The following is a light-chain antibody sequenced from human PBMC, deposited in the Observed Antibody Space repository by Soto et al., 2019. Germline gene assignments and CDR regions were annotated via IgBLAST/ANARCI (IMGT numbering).Light chain of an antibody. Sequence: EIVLTQSPATLSLSPGERATLSCRASQSFTSYLAWYQQKPGQAPRPLIYDASNRATGIPARFSGSGSGTDFTLTISSLEPEDFAVYYCQQRSNWPPVTFGQGTKLEIK. CDR2: DAS. V-gene: IGKV3-11*01. CDR1: QSFTSY. J-gene: IGKJ2*01. CDR3: QQRSNWPPVT.